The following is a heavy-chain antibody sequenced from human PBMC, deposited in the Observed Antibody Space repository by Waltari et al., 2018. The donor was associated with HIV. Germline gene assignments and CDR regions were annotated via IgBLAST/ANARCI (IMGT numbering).Heavy chain of an antibody. J-gene: IGHJ4*02. CDR2: VNHSGST. CDR1: SESFSGNY. D-gene: IGHD6-13*01. CDR3: ARMPILGYGSYAFDS. Sequence: QVQLKQWGAGVLKPSETLSLTCAVYSESFSGNYWSWIRQPPGKGLEWIGEVNHSGSTNYNPSLKSRVTISIDTSKKQFSLRLTSVTAADTALYYCARMPILGYGSYAFDSWVQGTLVTVSS. V-gene: IGHV4-34*01.